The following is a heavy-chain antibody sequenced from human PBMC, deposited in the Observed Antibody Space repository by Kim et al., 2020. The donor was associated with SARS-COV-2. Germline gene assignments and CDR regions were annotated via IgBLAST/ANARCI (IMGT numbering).Heavy chain of an antibody. CDR2: IYTSGST. J-gene: IGHJ4*02. CDR3: ARGKGSSRLNPFDY. CDR1: GGSISSYY. Sequence: SETLSLTCTVSGGSISSYYWSWIRQPAGKGLEWIGRIYTSGSTNYNPSLKSRVTMSVDTSKNQFSLKLSSVTAADTAVYYCARGKGSSRLNPFDYWGQGTLVTVSS. V-gene: IGHV4-4*07. D-gene: IGHD2-15*01.